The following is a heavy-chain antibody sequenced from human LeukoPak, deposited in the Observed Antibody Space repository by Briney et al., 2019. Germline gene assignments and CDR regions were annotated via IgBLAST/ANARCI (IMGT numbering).Heavy chain of an antibody. CDR2: TYYRSKWYN. CDR1: GDSVSSNSAA. CDR3: AREAVLRYFDWLPNGDWFDP. J-gene: IGHJ5*02. D-gene: IGHD3-9*01. Sequence: SQTLSLTCAISGDSVSSNSAAWNWIRQSPSRGLEWLGRTYYRSKWYNDYAVSVKSRITINPDTSKNQFSLQLNSVTPEDTAVYYCAREAVLRYFDWLPNGDWFDPWGQGTLVTVSS. V-gene: IGHV6-1*01.